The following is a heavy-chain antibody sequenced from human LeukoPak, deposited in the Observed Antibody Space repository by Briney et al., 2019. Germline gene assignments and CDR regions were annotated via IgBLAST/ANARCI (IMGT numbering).Heavy chain of an antibody. J-gene: IGHJ4*02. D-gene: IGHD6-13*01. V-gene: IGHV1-2*06. CDR1: GYTFTGYY. Sequence: APVKVSCKASGYTFTGYYMHWVRQAPGQGLEWLGRINPNSGGTNYAQKFQGRVTMTRDTSISTAYMELSRLRSDDTAVYYCARGNRYSSSQFDYWGQGTLVTVSS. CDR3: ARGNRYSSSQFDY. CDR2: INPNSGGT.